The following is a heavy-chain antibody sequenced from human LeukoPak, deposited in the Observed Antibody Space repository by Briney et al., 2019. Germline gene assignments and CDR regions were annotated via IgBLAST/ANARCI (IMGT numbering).Heavy chain of an antibody. CDR2: IWYDGSNK. CDR1: GFTFSSFG. J-gene: IGHJ4*02. D-gene: IGHD3-9*01. CDR3: ARDRGYFDYFDY. Sequence: GGSLRLSCSASGFTFSSFGMHWVRQAPGKGLEWVAVIWYDGSNKYYADSVKGRFTISRDNSKNTLYLQMNSLRGEDTAVYYCARDRGYFDYFDYWGQGTLVTVSS. V-gene: IGHV3-33*01.